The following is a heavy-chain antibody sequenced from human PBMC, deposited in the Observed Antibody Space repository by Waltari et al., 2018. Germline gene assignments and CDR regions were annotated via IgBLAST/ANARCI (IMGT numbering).Heavy chain of an antibody. D-gene: IGHD7-27*01. CDR2: ISWNGAST. CDR1: GCTFDDYG. J-gene: IGHJ4*02. CDR3: ARYKWGPDY. Sequence: EVLLVEHGGAVVRPGGSRRLSRVAPGCTFDDYGMCWVRHAPGKGLVWVSGISWNGASTDYADSVKGRFTISRDKAKNSLDLQMNSLIAEDTALYHCARYKWGPDYWGQGTLVTVSS. V-gene: IGHV3-20*01.